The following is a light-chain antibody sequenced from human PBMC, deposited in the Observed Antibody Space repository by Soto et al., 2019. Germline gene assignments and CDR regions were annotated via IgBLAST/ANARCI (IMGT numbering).Light chain of an antibody. V-gene: IGKV3-15*01. Sequence: IVMTQYPATLSVSPGERCTLSCRASQSVSSNLAWYQQKPGQARRLLIYGAYTRATGITARFSGGGSGTEFTLTISSLQSEDSAVYYCQQHINWPLTFGEGTKVEIK. CDR1: QSVSSN. J-gene: IGKJ4*01. CDR2: GAY. CDR3: QQHINWPLT.